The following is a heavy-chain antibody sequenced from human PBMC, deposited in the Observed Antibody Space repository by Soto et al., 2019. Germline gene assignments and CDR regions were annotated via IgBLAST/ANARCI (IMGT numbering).Heavy chain of an antibody. CDR3: ARSIAVAGQFVDY. CDR1: GFTFSSYG. V-gene: IGHV3-33*01. CDR2: IWYDGSNK. J-gene: IGHJ4*02. Sequence: GGSLRLSCAASGFTFSSYGMHWVRQAPGKGLEWVAVIWYDGSNKYYADSVKGRFTISRDNSKNTLYLQMNSLRAEDTAVYYCARSIAVAGQFVDYWGQGXLVTVYS. D-gene: IGHD6-19*01.